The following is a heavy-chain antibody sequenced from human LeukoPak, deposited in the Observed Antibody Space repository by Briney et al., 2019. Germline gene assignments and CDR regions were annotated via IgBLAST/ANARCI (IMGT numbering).Heavy chain of an antibody. Sequence: GGSMRLSCAASGFTFSSYATSWVRQAPGKGLEWVSAISGSGGSTYYADSVKGRLTISRDNSKNTLYLQMNSLRAEDTAVYYWAEGDYYDSSGYYGYFQHWSQGTLVTVSS. CDR3: AEGDYYDSSGYYGYFQH. CDR2: ISGSGGST. J-gene: IGHJ1*01. CDR1: GFTFSSYA. V-gene: IGHV3-23*01. D-gene: IGHD3-22*01.